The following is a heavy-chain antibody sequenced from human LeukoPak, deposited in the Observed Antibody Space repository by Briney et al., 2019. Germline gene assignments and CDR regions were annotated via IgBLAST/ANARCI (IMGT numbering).Heavy chain of an antibody. Sequence: SVKVSRKASGGTFSSYAISWVRQAPGQGLEWMGRIIPILGIANYAQKFQGRVTITADKSTSTAYMELSSLRSEDTAVYYCARDGLIAYDSSGYNTEPNDYWGQGTLVTVSS. D-gene: IGHD3-22*01. CDR3: ARDGLIAYDSSGYNTEPNDY. V-gene: IGHV1-69*04. J-gene: IGHJ4*02. CDR2: IIPILGIA. CDR1: GGTFSSYA.